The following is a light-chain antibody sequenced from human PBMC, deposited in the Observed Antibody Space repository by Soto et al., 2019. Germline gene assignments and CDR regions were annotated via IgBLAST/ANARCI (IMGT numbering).Light chain of an antibody. Sequence: EIVMTQSPATLSVSPGERATLSCRASQSVSSNLAWYQPKPGQAPRILIYGASTRATCIPARFSGSGSGTEFTLTNSSLQSEDCAVYYCQQYNNWPWTVGQVTKVEIK. CDR2: GAS. V-gene: IGKV3-15*01. CDR3: QQYNNWPWT. J-gene: IGKJ1*01. CDR1: QSVSSN.